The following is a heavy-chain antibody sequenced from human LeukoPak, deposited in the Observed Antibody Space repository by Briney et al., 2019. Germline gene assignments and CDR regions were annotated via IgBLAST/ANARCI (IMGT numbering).Heavy chain of an antibody. CDR3: ARDFPYSSGHSRVHY. CDR2: IYISGSA. CDR1: GVSISSYY. J-gene: IGHJ4*02. V-gene: IGHV4-4*07. D-gene: IGHD6-19*01. Sequence: PSETLSLTCNVSGVSISSYYWSWIRQPAGQGLEWIGRIYISGSADYNPSLKGRVTMSMDTSNNQFSLKLRSVTAADTAVYYCARDFPYSSGHSRVHYWGQGTLVTVSS.